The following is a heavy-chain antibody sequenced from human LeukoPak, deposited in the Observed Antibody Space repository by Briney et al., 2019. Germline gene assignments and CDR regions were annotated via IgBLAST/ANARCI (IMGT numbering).Heavy chain of an antibody. V-gene: IGHV4-34*01. CDR2: INHSGST. CDR3: ARGHRGLIDAFDI. CDR1: GGSFSGYY. Sequence: SETLSLTCAVYGGSFSGYYWSWIRQPPGKGLEWIGEINHSGSTNYNPSLKSRVTISVDTSKNLFSLKLSSVTAADTAVYYCARGHRGLIDAFDIWGQGTMVTVSS. D-gene: IGHD6-19*01. J-gene: IGHJ3*02.